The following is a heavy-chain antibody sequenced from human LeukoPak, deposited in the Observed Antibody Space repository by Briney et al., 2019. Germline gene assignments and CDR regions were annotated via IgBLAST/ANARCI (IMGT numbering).Heavy chain of an antibody. V-gene: IGHV3-30*02. CDR2: IRYDGSNK. CDR3: ATYYGSGSYIFSFDY. J-gene: IGHJ4*02. Sequence: PGGSLRLSCAASGFTFSSYGMHWVRQAPGKGLEWVAFIRYDGSNKYYADSVKGRFTISRDNSKNTLYPQMNSLRAEDTAVYYCATYYGSGSYIFSFDYWGQGTLVTVSS. CDR1: GFTFSSYG. D-gene: IGHD3-10*01.